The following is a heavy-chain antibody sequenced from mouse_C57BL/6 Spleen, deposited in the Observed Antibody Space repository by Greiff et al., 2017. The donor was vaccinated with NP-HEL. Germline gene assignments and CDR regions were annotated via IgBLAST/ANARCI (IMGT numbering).Heavy chain of an antibody. J-gene: IGHJ2*01. D-gene: IGHD2-4*01. Sequence: VQLQQPGAELVRPGSSVKLSCKASGYTFTSYWMHWVKQRPIQGLEWIGNIDPSDSETHYNQKFKDKATLTVDKSSSTAYMQPSSLTSEDSAVYYCARWIDYGYFDYWGQGTTLTVSS. CDR2: IDPSDSET. CDR3: ARWIDYGYFDY. CDR1: GYTFTSYW. V-gene: IGHV1-52*01.